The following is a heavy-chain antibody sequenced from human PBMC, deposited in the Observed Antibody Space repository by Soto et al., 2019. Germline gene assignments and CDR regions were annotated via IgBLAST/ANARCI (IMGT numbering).Heavy chain of an antibody. Sequence: QVQLQESGPGLVKPSQTLSLTCTVSGGSISSGDYYWSWIRQPPGKGLEWIGYIYYSGSTYYNPSLKSRVTISVDTSKNQFSLKLSSVTAADTAVYYCARVSPYCSDGSCYGDDYYYYGMDVWGQGTTVTVSS. CDR3: ARVSPYCSDGSCYGDDYYYYGMDV. J-gene: IGHJ6*02. D-gene: IGHD2-15*01. CDR2: IYYSGST. V-gene: IGHV4-30-4*01. CDR1: GGSISSGDYY.